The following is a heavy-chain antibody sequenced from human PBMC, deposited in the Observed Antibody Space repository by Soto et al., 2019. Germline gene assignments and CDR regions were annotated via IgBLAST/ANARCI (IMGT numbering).Heavy chain of an antibody. Sequence: PGGSLRLSCAASGFTFTSYGMHWVRQAPGKGLEWVAVIWYDGSNKFYADSVKGRFTISRDNSKNTLYLQMNSLRAEDTAVYYCARVDYGDSSHYYYYGMDVWGQGTTVTVSS. CDR1: GFTFTSYG. CDR2: IWYDGSNK. CDR3: ARVDYGDSSHYYYYGMDV. V-gene: IGHV3-33*01. D-gene: IGHD4-17*01. J-gene: IGHJ6*02.